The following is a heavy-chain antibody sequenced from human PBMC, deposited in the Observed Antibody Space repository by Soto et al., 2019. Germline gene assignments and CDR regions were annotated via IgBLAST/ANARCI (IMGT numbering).Heavy chain of an antibody. Sequence: PGGSLRLSCAASGYTFSSYCMSWVRQAPGKGLEWVSAISHSGGNTYYADSVKGRFTISRDNSKNTLYLQMNSLRAEDTAVYYCATFIFCSSTTCYGREGGYWGQGTLVTVSS. CDR2: ISHSGGNT. J-gene: IGHJ4*02. CDR1: GYTFSSYC. CDR3: ATFIFCSSTTCYGREGGY. V-gene: IGHV3-23*01. D-gene: IGHD2-2*01.